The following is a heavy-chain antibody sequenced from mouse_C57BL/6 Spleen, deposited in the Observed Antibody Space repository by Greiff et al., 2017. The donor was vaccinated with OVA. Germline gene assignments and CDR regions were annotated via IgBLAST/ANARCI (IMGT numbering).Heavy chain of an antibody. CDR2: ISSGSSTI. Sequence: EVNLVESGGGLVKPGGSLKLSCAASGFTFSDYGMHWVRQAPEKGLEWVAYISSGSSTIYYADTVKGRFTISRDNAKNTLFLQMTSLRSEDTAMYYCARRAVVAHYFDYWGQGTTLTVSS. V-gene: IGHV5-17*01. J-gene: IGHJ2*01. CDR3: ARRAVVAHYFDY. D-gene: IGHD1-1*01. CDR1: GFTFSDYG.